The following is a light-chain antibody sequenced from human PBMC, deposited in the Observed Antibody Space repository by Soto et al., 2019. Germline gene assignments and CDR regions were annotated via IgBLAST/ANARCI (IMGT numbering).Light chain of an antibody. CDR1: QSIGSA. CDR2: GAS. J-gene: IGKJ5*01. V-gene: IGKV3-15*01. CDR3: QQYNNWPPWT. Sequence: EIVLTQSPATLSLSPGERATLSCRASQSIGSALAWYQQKPGQAPRLLIYGASTRATGIPARFSGSGSGTEFTLTISSLQSEDFAVYYCQQYNNWPPWTFGQGTRLEIK.